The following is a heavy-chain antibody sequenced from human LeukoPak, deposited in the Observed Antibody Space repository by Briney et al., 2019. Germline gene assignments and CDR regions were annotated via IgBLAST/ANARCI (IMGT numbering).Heavy chain of an antibody. CDR3: ARDVYCGGDCSYFDY. CDR1: GGSLSSYY. Sequence: NASETLSLTCTVSGGSLSSYYWSWTRQPPGKGLEWIGYIYSSGSTNYNPSLKSRVTLSLDTSRNQFSLKLTSVTAADTAVYYCARDVYCGGDCSYFDYWGQGTLVTVSS. J-gene: IGHJ4*02. D-gene: IGHD2-21*02. CDR2: IYSSGST. V-gene: IGHV4-59*01.